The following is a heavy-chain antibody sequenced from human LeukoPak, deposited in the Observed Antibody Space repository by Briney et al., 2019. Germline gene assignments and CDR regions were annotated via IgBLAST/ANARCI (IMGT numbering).Heavy chain of an antibody. V-gene: IGHV4-59*01. CDR3: AMRACSGASCPSDY. J-gene: IGHJ4*02. Sequence: SETLSLTCTVSGGSISSNYWSWIRQPPGKGLEWIGYMSYSGSTNYDPSLKSRVTISVDSSKNQFSLNLSSVTAADTAVYYCAMRACSGASCPSDYWGQGTLVTVST. D-gene: IGHD2-15*01. CDR2: MSYSGST. CDR1: GGSISSNY.